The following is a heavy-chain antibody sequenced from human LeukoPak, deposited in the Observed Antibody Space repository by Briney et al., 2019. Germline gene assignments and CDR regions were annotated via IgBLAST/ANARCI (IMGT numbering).Heavy chain of an antibody. CDR3: WFDS. CDR2: IGGSDDRI. J-gene: IGHJ5*01. D-gene: IGHD3-16*01. V-gene: IGHV3-23*01. Sequence: GGSLRLPCVASGFSFSNYGMTWVRQAPGRGLEWVSGIGGSDDRIEYAASVRGRFAISRDNSKNTLYLQMYICARRGTTGPHNWFDSWGQGNLVTVSS. CDR1: GFSFSNYG.